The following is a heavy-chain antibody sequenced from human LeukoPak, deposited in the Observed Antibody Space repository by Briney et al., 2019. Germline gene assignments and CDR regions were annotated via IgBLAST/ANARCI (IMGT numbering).Heavy chain of an antibody. Sequence: PSETLSLTCAVYGGSFSGYYWSWIRQPPGKGLEWIGEINHSGSTNYNPSLKSRVTISVDTSKNQFSLKLSSVTAADTAVYYCARRYSSGWYGWFDPWGQGTLVTVSS. J-gene: IGHJ5*02. CDR2: INHSGST. CDR1: GGSFSGYY. CDR3: ARRYSSGWYGWFDP. V-gene: IGHV4-34*01. D-gene: IGHD6-19*01.